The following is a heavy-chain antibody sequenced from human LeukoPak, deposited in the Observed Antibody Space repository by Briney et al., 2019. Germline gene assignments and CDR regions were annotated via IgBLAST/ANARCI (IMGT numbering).Heavy chain of an antibody. V-gene: IGHV3-7*04. D-gene: IGHD5-18*01. CDR3: ATDTAMVTNPLDY. CDR2: IKQDGSEK. Sequence: WGSLRLSCAASGFTFSSYWMSWVRQAPGKGLEWVANIKQDGSEKYYVDSVKGRLTISRDNAKNSLYLQMNSLRAEDTAVYYCATDTAMVTNPLDYWGQGTLVTVSS. J-gene: IGHJ4*02. CDR1: GFTFSSYW.